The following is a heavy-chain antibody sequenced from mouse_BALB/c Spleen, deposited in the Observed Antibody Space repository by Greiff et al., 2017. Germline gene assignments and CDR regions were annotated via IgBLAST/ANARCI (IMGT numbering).Heavy chain of an antibody. CDR2: ISYSGST. V-gene: IGHV3-2*02. CDR3: ASLITTVVSDWYFDV. Sequence: VQLQQSGPGLVKPSQSLSLTCTVTGYSITSDYAWNWIRQFPGNKLEWMGYISYSGSTSYNPSLKSRISITRDTSKNQFFLQLNSVTTEDTATYYCASLITTVVSDWYFDVWGAGTTVTVSS. J-gene: IGHJ1*01. CDR1: GYSITSDYA. D-gene: IGHD1-1*01.